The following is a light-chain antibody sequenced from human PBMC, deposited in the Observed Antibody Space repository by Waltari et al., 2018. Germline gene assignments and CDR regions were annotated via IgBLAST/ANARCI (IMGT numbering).Light chain of an antibody. Sequence: SYEVTQPPSVSVSPGQTASISCSGDALAKQYEYWYQQTPGPALVLVMYTDTERPSGIPERFAGASSETSVTLTISAVQTEDEADYYCQSADSSGTSWVFGGGTKLTVL. CDR2: TDT. CDR3: QSADSSGTSWV. V-gene: IGLV3-25*03. J-gene: IGLJ3*02. CDR1: ALAKQY.